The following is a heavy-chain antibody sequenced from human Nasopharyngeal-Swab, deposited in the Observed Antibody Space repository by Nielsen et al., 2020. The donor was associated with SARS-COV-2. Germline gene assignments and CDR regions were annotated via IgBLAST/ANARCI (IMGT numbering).Heavy chain of an antibody. V-gene: IGHV4-59*13. CDR3: ARGTHYCSSTSCYSWFEP. Sequence: SETLSLTCTVSGGSISSYYWSWIRQPPGKGLEWIGYIYYSGSTNYNPSLKSRVTISVDTSKNQFSLKLSSVTAADTAVYYCARGTHYCSSTSCYSWFEPWGQGTLVTVSS. J-gene: IGHJ5*02. D-gene: IGHD2-2*01. CDR2: IYYSGST. CDR1: GGSISSYY.